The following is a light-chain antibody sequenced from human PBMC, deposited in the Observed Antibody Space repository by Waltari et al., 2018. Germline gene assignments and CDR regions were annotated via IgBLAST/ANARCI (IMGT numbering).Light chain of an antibody. Sequence: DIVMTQSPDSLSASLGERATIHCQSSQPVLYSANNKNYLAWYQQKPGQPPKLLIYLASTRESGVPDRFSGSGSGTDFTLTISSLQAEDVAVYYCHQFYVAPHTFGQGTRLVIK. CDR1: QPVLYSANNKNY. J-gene: IGKJ2*01. V-gene: IGKV4-1*01. CDR3: HQFYVAPHT. CDR2: LAS.